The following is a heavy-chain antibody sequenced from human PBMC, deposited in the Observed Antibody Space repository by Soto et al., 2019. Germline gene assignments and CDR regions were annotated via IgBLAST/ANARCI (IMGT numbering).Heavy chain of an antibody. CDR3: AREWTSLRHYYYYGMDV. CDR1: GFTFSSYA. V-gene: IGHV3-30-3*01. CDR2: ISYDGSNK. J-gene: IGHJ6*02. Sequence: GGSLRLSCAASGFTFSSYAMHWVRQAPGKGLEWVAVISYDGSNKYYADSVKGRFTISRDNSKNTLYLQMNGLRAEDTAVYYCAREWTSLRHYYYYGMDVWGQGTTVTVSS. D-gene: IGHD2-2*01.